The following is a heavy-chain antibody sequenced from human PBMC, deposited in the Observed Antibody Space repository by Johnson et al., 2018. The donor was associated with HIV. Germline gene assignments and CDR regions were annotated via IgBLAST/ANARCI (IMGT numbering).Heavy chain of an antibody. J-gene: IGHJ3*02. CDR1: GFTFSSYA. CDR2: ISYDGSNK. D-gene: IGHD2-21*01. CDR3: ARRGKDCDAFDI. Sequence: VHLVESGGGVVQPGRSLRLSCAASGFTFSSYAMHWVRQAPGKGLEWVAVISYDGSNKYYADSVKGRFTISRDNSKNTLYLQMNSLRAEDTAVYYCARRGKDCDAFDIWGQGTMVTVSS. V-gene: IGHV3-30*04.